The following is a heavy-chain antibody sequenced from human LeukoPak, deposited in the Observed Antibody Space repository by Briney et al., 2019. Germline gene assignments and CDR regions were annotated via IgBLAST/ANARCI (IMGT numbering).Heavy chain of an antibody. J-gene: IGHJ4*02. CDR2: IYYTGRT. Sequence: PSETLSLTCTVSGGFISTTNYYWGWIRQPPGKVLEWIGSIYYTGRTYSNPSLNSRVTISVDTSKNQFSLKLSSVTAADTAVYYCARRYYDILTGYYPFDYWGQGTLVTVSS. CDR3: ARRYYDILTGYYPFDY. V-gene: IGHV4-39*01. D-gene: IGHD3-9*01. CDR1: GGFISTTNYY.